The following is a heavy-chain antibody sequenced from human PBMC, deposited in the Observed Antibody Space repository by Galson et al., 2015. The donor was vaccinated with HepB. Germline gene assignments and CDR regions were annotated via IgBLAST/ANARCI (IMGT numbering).Heavy chain of an antibody. D-gene: IGHD6-13*01. V-gene: IGHV1-24*01. CDR3: ATDQSSSLIDAFDI. CDR1: GYTLTELS. J-gene: IGHJ3*02. CDR2: FDPEDGET. Sequence: SVKVSCKVSGYTLTELSMHWVRQAPGKGLEWMGGFDPEDGETIYAQKFQGRVTMTEDTSTDTAYMELSSLRSEDTAVYYCATDQSSSLIDAFDIWGQGTMVTVSS.